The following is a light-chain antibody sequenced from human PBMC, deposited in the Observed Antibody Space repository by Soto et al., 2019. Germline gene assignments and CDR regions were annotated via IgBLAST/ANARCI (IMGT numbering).Light chain of an antibody. CDR3: QQYISSPLT. J-gene: IGKJ1*01. V-gene: IGKV3-20*01. CDR2: GAS. CDR1: QSVSNNY. Sequence: EIVLTQSPGTRSLSPGERATLSCRASQSVSNNYLAWYQQKPGQAPRLVIYGASNRATGIPDRFSASGSGTDFTLTISRLEPEDFAVYYCQQYISSPLTFGQGTKVDIK.